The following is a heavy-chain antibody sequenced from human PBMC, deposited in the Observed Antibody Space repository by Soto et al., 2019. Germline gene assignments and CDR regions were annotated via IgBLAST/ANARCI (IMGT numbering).Heavy chain of an antibody. CDR1: GFTFSSYW. Sequence: GGSLRLSCAASGFTFSSYWMSWVRQAPGKGLEWVANIKQDGSEKYYVDSVKGRFTISRDNAKNSLYLQMNSLRAEDTAVYYCARDLRYSGSYYYFDYWGQGTLVTVSS. CDR2: IKQDGSEK. CDR3: ARDLRYSGSYYYFDY. D-gene: IGHD1-26*01. V-gene: IGHV3-7*01. J-gene: IGHJ4*02.